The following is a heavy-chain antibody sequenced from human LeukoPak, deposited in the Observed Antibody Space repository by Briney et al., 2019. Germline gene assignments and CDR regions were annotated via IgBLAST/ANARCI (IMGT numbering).Heavy chain of an antibody. CDR2: ISGYNGHT. CDR3: ARSFGSGYDYYYYFMDV. J-gene: IGHJ6*03. V-gene: IGHV1-18*01. D-gene: IGHD5-12*01. Sequence: ASVKVSCKASGYSFTSYGITWVRQAPGQGLEWMGWISGYNGHTNYAQKFQGRVTMTTDTSTSTAYMELRSLRSDDTVVYFCARSFGSGYDYYYYFMDVWGKGTTVTVSS. CDR1: GYSFTSYG.